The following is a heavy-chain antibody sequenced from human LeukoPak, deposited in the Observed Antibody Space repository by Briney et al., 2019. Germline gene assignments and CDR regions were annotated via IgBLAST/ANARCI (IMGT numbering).Heavy chain of an antibody. CDR1: GFTFSGFW. CDR3: AMGGQKSIAVTV. Sequence: GGSLRLSCAVSGFTFSGFWMSWSRQAPGKGLEWVASINSDGSEGYYADVVKGRFTISRDNAKNSLYLQINSLRGEDTAVYYCAMGGQKSIAVTVWGQGTLVTVSS. J-gene: IGHJ4*02. D-gene: IGHD6-19*01. CDR2: INSDGSEG. V-gene: IGHV3-7*01.